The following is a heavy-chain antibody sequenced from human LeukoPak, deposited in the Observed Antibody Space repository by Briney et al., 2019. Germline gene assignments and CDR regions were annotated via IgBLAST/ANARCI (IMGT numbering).Heavy chain of an antibody. Sequence: GGSLRLSCAASGFTFSSYWMHWVRQAPGKGLMWFSHINSDGSVTRYADSVKGRFTISRDNAKSTLYLQMNSLRAEDTAVYYCALQRYGDYSNMDVWGRGTTVTVSS. CDR3: ALQRYGDYSNMDV. CDR1: GFTFSSYW. D-gene: IGHD4-17*01. CDR2: INSDGSVT. V-gene: IGHV3-74*01. J-gene: IGHJ6*02.